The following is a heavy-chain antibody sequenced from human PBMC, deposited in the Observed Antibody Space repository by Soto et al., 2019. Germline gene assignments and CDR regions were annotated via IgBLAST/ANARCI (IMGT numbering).Heavy chain of an antibody. Sequence: DSVKVSFKASGDTFTSYGSSWVRQPPGQGLEWMGWISAYNGNTNYAQKLQGRVTMTTDTSTSTAYMELRSLRSADTAVYYCARAHSSFSASGMDVWGQGTTVTVSS. J-gene: IGHJ6*02. V-gene: IGHV1-18*01. D-gene: IGHD6-6*01. CDR1: GDTFTSYG. CDR2: ISAYNGNT. CDR3: ARAHSSFSASGMDV.